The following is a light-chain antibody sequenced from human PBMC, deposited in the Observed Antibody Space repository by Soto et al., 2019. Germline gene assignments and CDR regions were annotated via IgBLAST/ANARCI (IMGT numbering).Light chain of an antibody. CDR3: QQSYSTPWT. J-gene: IGKJ2*02. V-gene: IGKV1-39*01. Sequence: DIQMTQSAPSLSASVGDRVTITCRASQSISSYLNWYQQKPGKAPKLLIYAASSLQSGVPSRFSGSGSGTDFTLTISSLQPEDFATYYCQQSYSTPWTFGQGTKLEIK. CDR2: AAS. CDR1: QSISSY.